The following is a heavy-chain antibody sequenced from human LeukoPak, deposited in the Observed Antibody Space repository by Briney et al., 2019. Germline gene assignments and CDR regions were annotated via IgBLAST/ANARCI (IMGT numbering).Heavy chain of an antibody. D-gene: IGHD3-10*01. CDR1: GFTFGDYA. V-gene: IGHV3-49*03. J-gene: IGHJ6*03. Sequence: PGGSLRLSCTASGFTFGDYAMSWFRQAPGKGLEWVGFIRSKAYGGTTEYAASVKGRFTISRDDSKSIAYLQMNSLKTEDTAVYYCTRVESGSYFGYYYYYYMDVWGKGTTVTISS. CDR2: IRSKAYGGTT. CDR3: TRVESGSYFGYYYYYYMDV.